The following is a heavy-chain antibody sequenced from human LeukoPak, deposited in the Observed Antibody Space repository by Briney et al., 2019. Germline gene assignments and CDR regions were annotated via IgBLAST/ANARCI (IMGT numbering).Heavy chain of an antibody. D-gene: IGHD5-12*01. CDR2: TYYRSKWYN. CDR1: GDSVSSNSAA. CDR3: ARDPYIVATSSIHYYGMDV. Sequence: SQTLSLTCAISGDSVSSNSAAWNWIRQSPSRGLEWLGRTYYRSKWYNDYAVSVKSRITINPDTSKTQFSLQLNSGTPEDTAMYYCARDPYIVATSSIHYYGMDVWGQGTTVTVSS. V-gene: IGHV6-1*01. J-gene: IGHJ6*02.